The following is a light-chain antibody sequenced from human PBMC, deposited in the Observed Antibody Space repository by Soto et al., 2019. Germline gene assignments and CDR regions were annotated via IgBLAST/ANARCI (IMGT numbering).Light chain of an antibody. CDR1: ETIIDY. Sequence: DIQMSQSPSSLSASVGDRVTITCRASETIIDYLNWYQQQPGEATKLLIFSASSLHSGVPSRFRGSGSGTHFTPTTSRLQPEHFATYYCQQSFNAPRTFGQGTKL. V-gene: IGKV1-39*01. CDR2: SAS. CDR3: QQSFNAPRT. J-gene: IGKJ2*01.